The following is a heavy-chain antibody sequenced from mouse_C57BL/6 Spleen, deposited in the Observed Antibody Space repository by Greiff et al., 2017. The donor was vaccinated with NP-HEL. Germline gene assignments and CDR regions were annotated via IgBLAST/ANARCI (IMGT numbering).Heavy chain of an antibody. CDR1: GFTFRSYG. CDR3: ARQGGDEDY. D-gene: IGHD2-13*01. J-gene: IGHJ2*01. Sequence: EVQLVESGGDLVKPGGSLKLSCAASGFTFRSYGMSWVRQTPDKRLEWVATISSGGSYTYYPDSVKGRFTISRDNAKNTLYLQMSSLKSEDTAMYYCARQGGDEDYWGQGTTLTVSS. V-gene: IGHV5-6*01. CDR2: ISSGGSYT.